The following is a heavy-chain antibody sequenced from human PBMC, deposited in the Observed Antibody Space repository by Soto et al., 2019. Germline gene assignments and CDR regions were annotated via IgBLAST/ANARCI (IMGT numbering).Heavy chain of an antibody. Sequence: SETLSLTCTVSGGSISSSSYYWGWIRQPPGKGLEWIGSIYYSGSTYYNPSLKSRVTISVDTSKNQFSLKLSSVTAADTAVYYCARLVISVTIFGVVMEGTGNWFDPWGQGTLVTVSS. CDR2: IYYSGST. V-gene: IGHV4-39*01. D-gene: IGHD3-3*01. CDR3: ARLVISVTIFGVVMEGTGNWFDP. J-gene: IGHJ5*02. CDR1: GGSISSSSYY.